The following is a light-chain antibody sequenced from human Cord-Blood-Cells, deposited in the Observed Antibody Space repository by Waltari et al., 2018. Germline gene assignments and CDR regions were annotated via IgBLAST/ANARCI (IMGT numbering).Light chain of an antibody. CDR2: DAS. Sequence: EIQMTQSPSSLSASVADRVTITCQASQDISNYLNWYQQKPGKAPKLLIYDASNLETGVPSRFSGSGSGTDFTFTISSLQPEDIATYYCQQYDNLPLTFGGGTKVEIK. CDR1: QDISNY. CDR3: QQYDNLPLT. V-gene: IGKV1-33*01. J-gene: IGKJ4*01.